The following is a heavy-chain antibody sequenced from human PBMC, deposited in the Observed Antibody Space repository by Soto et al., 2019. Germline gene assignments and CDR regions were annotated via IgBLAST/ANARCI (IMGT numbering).Heavy chain of an antibody. V-gene: IGHV4-59*01. J-gene: IGHJ5*02. CDR1: GGSISSYY. CDR2: IYYSGST. D-gene: IGHD3-22*01. CDR3: ARGRPYYYDSSGMYNWFDP. Sequence: TVSGGSISSYYWSWIRQPPGKGLEWIGYIYYSGSTNYNPSLKSRVTIPVDTSKNQFSLKLSSVTAADTAVYYCARGRPYYYDSSGMYNWFDPWGQGTLVTVSS.